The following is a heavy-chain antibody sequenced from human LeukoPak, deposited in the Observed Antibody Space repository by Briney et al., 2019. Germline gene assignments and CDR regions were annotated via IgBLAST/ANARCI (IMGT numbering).Heavy chain of an antibody. Sequence: SETLSLTCAVYGGSFSGYYWTWIRQPPGKGLEWIGEINHSGSTNYNPSLKSRVTISVDTSKDQVSLKLTSVTAADTAVYYCARRGYSSGWEFDSWGQGTLVVVSS. D-gene: IGHD6-19*01. CDR2: INHSGST. J-gene: IGHJ4*02. CDR1: GGSFSGYY. CDR3: ARRGYSSGWEFDS. V-gene: IGHV4-34*01.